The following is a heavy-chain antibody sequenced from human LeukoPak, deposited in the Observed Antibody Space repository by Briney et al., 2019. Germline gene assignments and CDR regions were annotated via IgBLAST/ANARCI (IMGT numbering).Heavy chain of an antibody. J-gene: IGHJ5*02. CDR2: ISSSSSYI. V-gene: IGHV3-21*04. CDR1: GFTFSSYS. Sequence: GGSLRLSCAASGFTFSSYSMNWVRQAPGKGLEWVSSISSSSSYIYYADSVKGRFTISRDNAKNSLYLQMNSLRVEDTAVYYCARDLSRWAATTNWFDPWGQGTLVTVSS. CDR3: ARDLSRWAATTNWFDP. D-gene: IGHD1-1*01.